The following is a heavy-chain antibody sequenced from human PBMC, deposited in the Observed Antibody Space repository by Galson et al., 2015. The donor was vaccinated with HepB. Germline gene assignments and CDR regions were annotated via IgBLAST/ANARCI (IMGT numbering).Heavy chain of an antibody. CDR2: IIPLFGTA. CDR1: GGTFSHYA. D-gene: IGHD1-1*01. CDR3: VRDWELAY. Sequence: SVKVSCKASGGTFSHYAISWVRQAPGQGLEWMGGIIPLFGTANYAQKFQGRVTITADESTSTAYMELSSLRSADTAVYYCVRDWELAYWGQGTLVTVSS. J-gene: IGHJ4*02. V-gene: IGHV1-69*13.